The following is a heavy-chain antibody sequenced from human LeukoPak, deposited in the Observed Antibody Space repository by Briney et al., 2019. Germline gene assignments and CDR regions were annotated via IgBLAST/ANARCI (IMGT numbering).Heavy chain of an antibody. CDR1: GFTFSSYS. V-gene: IGHV3-21*01. CDR2: ISSSSSYI. Sequence: PGGSLRLSCAASGFTFSSYSMNWVRQAPGKGLEWVSSISSSSSYIYYVDSVKGRFTISRDNAKNSLYLQMNSLRAEDTAVYYCAKEGFDSWGQGTLVTVSS. CDR3: AKEGFDS. J-gene: IGHJ4*02.